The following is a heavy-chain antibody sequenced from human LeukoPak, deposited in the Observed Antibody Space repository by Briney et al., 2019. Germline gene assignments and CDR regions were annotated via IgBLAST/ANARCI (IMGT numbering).Heavy chain of an antibody. CDR1: GGSISSSSNY. CDR3: ARHQGSGYYSYYYMDV. V-gene: IGHV4-39*01. D-gene: IGHD3-3*01. Sequence: PSETLSLTCTVSGGSISSSSNYWGRIRQPPGQGLEWIGNIYYSGSTYYNPSLKSRVTISVDTSKNQFSLNLSSVTAADTAVYYCARHQGSGYYSYYYMDVWGKGTTVSVSS. CDR2: IYYSGST. J-gene: IGHJ6*03.